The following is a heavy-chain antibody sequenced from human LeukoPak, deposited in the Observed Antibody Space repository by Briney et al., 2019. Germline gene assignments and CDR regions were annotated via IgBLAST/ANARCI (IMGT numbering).Heavy chain of an antibody. D-gene: IGHD6-13*01. CDR2: FYSSGSY. CDR3: ARLFPATGTPYYIMDV. Sequence: PSETLSLTCTVSGGSISNYYWSWIRQPAGKGLEWIGRFYSSGSYNYNPSLKSRVTMSVDTSKNQFSLRLSSVTAADTAVYYCARLFPATGTPYYIMDVWGQGTTVTVSS. V-gene: IGHV4-4*07. J-gene: IGHJ6*02. CDR1: GGSISNYY.